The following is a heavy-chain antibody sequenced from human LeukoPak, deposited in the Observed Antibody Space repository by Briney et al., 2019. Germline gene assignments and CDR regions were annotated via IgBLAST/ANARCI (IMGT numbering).Heavy chain of an antibody. CDR1: GSAFNNYS. V-gene: IGHV3-74*03. Sequence: GGSLRLSCAASGSAFNNYSTHWVRQAPGEGLVWGSRVNGDVSITTYANSVKGRFTISRDNAKNTLYVQNNSMRAEDTAVYFCARDNGVESFDYWGQGTLVTASS. CDR3: ARDNGVESFDY. D-gene: IGHD3-10*01. J-gene: IGHJ4*02. CDR2: VNGDVSIT.